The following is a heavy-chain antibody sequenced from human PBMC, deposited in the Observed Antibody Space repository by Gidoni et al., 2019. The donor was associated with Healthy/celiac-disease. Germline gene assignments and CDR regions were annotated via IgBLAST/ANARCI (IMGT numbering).Heavy chain of an antibody. V-gene: IGHV3-30*18. CDR1: GFTFSSYG. CDR2: ISYDGSNK. Sequence: QVQLVESGGGVVPPGRSLRLSCSASGFTFSSYGMHWVRQAPGKGLEWVAVISYDGSNKYYADSVKGRFTISRDNSKNTLYLKRNSLRAEDTAVYYWAKEVQWLVPNYYDYYGMDVWGQGTTVTVSS. J-gene: IGHJ6*02. D-gene: IGHD6-19*01. CDR3: AKEVQWLVPNYYDYYGMDV.